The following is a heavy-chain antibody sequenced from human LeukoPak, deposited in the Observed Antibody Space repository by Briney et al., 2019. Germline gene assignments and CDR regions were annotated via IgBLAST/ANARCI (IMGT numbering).Heavy chain of an antibody. J-gene: IGHJ4*02. D-gene: IGHD6-13*01. Sequence: SGTLSLTCAVSGGSISSSNWWSWVRQPPGKGLEWIGEIYHSGSTNYNPSLKSRVTISVDKSKNQFSLKLSSVTAADTAVYYCARDRGWQQLPPRFDYWGQGTLVTVSS. CDR3: ARDRGWQQLPPRFDY. CDR2: IYHSGST. CDR1: GGSISSSNW. V-gene: IGHV4-4*02.